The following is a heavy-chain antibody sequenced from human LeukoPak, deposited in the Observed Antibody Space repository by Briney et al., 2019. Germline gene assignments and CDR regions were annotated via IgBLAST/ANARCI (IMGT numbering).Heavy chain of an antibody. CDR1: GYTFTGSY. CDR2: ISPNSGAT. V-gene: IGHV1-2*02. J-gene: IGHJ4*02. Sequence: PWASVKVSCKASGYTFTGSYLHWVRQAPGQGLEWVGWISPNSGATNYAQKFRGRVTVTRDTSITTAYMELSRLTSDDTAVYYCASFRAVPQGVWGQGTLVTVSS. D-gene: IGHD6-19*01. CDR3: ASFRAVPQGV.